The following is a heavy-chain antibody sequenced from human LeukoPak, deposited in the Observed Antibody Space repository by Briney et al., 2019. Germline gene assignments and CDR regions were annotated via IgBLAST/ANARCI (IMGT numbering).Heavy chain of an antibody. D-gene: IGHD2-2*01. CDR1: GYTLTELS. V-gene: IGHV1-24*01. CDR3: ARDCSSTSCIGTFQH. J-gene: IGHJ1*01. CDR2: FDPEDGET. Sequence: ASVKVSCKVSGYTLTELSMHWVRQAPGKGLEWMGGFDPEDGETIYAQKFQGRVTMTEDTSTDTAYMELSSLRSEDTAVYYCARDCSSTSCIGTFQHWGQGTLVTVSS.